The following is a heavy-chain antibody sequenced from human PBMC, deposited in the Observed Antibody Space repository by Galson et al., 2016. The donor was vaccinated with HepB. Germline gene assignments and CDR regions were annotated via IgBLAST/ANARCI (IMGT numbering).Heavy chain of an antibody. D-gene: IGHD5-24*01. J-gene: IGHJ3*02. CDR3: VRDFWASMASVTSSDAFDI. CDR1: AGTLFTFA. Sequence: SVKVSCKASAGTLFTFAISWVRQAPGQGLEWMGVINPIFGTPNYAQNFQGRATITADRSTTTAYMELSSLRAEDTAVYYCVRDFWASMASVTSSDAFDIWGQGTKVTVSS. CDR2: INPIFGTP. V-gene: IGHV1-69*06.